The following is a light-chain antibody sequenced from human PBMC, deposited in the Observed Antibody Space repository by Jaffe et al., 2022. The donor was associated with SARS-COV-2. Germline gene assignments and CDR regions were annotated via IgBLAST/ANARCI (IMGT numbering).Light chain of an antibody. CDR3: QHRSNWPLFT. CDR1: QSISSY. J-gene: IGKJ3*01. Sequence: EIVLTQSPATLSLSPGERATLSCRASQSISSYLAWYQKKPGQAPRLLIYDASNRATGIPARYSGSGSGTDFTLTISSLEPEDFAVYYCQHRSNWPLFTFGPGTKVDIK. V-gene: IGKV3-11*01. CDR2: DAS.